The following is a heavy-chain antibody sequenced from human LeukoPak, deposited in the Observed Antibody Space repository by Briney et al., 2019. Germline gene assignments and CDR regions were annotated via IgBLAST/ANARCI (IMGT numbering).Heavy chain of an antibody. CDR3: AGYCSSTSCYENPYGMDF. J-gene: IGHJ6*02. Sequence: SETLSLICTVSGGSIISSSYYWGWIRQPPGKGLEWIGSIYYSGSTYYNPSLKSRVTISVDTSKNQFSLKLSSVTAADTAVYYCAGYCSSTSCYENPYGMDFWGQGTTVTVSS. CDR1: GGSIISSSYY. CDR2: IYYSGST. D-gene: IGHD2-2*01. V-gene: IGHV4-39*01.